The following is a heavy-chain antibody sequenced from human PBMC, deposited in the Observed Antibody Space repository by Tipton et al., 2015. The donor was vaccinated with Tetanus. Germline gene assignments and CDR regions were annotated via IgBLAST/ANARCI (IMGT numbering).Heavy chain of an antibody. V-gene: IGHV3-33*01. CDR3: AREADRSGGSCFSGDFDN. D-gene: IGHD2-15*01. CDR1: GFIFSSYG. Sequence: SLRLSCAASGFIFSSYGIHWVRQAPGKGLEWVAVSWYDGTDKYYADSVKGRFTISRDNSKNTLYLQMNSLRAEDTAVYYCAREADRSGGSCFSGDFDNWGQGTQVPVSS. CDR2: SWYDGTDK. J-gene: IGHJ4*02.